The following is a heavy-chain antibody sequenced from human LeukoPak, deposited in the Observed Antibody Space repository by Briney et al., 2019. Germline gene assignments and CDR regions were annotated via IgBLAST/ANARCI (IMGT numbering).Heavy chain of an antibody. J-gene: IGHJ4*02. CDR2: IYYSGST. CDR3: ASLTEDCSSTSYYDY. D-gene: IGHD2-2*01. CDR1: GGSISGGGYY. V-gene: IGHV4-31*03. Sequence: PSQTLSLTCTVSGGSISGGGYYWSWIRQHPGKGLEWIGYIYYSGSTYYNPSLKSRVTISVDTSKNQFSLKLSSVTAADTAVYYCASLTEDCSSTSYYDYWGQGTLVTVSS.